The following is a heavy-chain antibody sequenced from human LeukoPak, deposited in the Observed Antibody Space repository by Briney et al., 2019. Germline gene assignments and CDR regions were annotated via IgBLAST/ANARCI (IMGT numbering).Heavy chain of an antibody. V-gene: IGHV1-69*01. CDR2: IIPIFGTA. D-gene: IGHD6-19*01. J-gene: IGHJ4*02. Sequence: SVKVSCKASGGTFSSYAISGVRQAPGQGLEWMGGIIPIFGTANYAQKFQGRVTITADESTSTAYMELSSLRSEDTAVYYCAREVRSGWYAWFDYWGQGTVVTVSS. CDR1: GGTFSSYA. CDR3: AREVRSGWYAWFDY.